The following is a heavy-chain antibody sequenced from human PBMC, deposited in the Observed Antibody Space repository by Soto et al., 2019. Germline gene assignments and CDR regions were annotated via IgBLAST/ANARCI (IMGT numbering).Heavy chain of an antibody. CDR2: MHYNXFS. J-gene: IGHJ4*02. D-gene: IGHD1-1*01. CDR1: RFTFNRYS. Sequence: XSLRLSCAASRFTFNRYSMTWVRQAPGKGLEWMAXMHYNXFSHHNNSLKXXLTISADXXKNPSTLQMTSVPVADPAVYYCATSYGNARYTYWGQGTQVTAPS. V-gene: IGHV4-59*01. CDR3: ATSYGNARYTY.